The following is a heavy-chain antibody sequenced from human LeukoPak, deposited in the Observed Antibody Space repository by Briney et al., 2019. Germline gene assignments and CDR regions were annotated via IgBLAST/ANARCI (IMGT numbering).Heavy chain of an antibody. CDR2: IYYSGST. Sequence: SETLSLTCTASGGSISSGGSYWSWIRQHPGKGLEWIGYIYYSGSTYYNPSLKSRVTISVDTSKNQFSLKLSSVTAADTAVYYCARVGRYCSGGSCYTFDPWGQGTLVTVSS. CDR3: ARVGRYCSGGSCYTFDP. CDR1: GGSISSGGSY. V-gene: IGHV4-31*03. D-gene: IGHD2-15*01. J-gene: IGHJ5*02.